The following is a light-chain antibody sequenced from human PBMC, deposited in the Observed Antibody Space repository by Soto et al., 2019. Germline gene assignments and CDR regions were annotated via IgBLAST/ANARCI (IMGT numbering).Light chain of an antibody. CDR2: GAS. J-gene: IGKJ5*01. CDR3: QQRSNWPQVT. Sequence: EIVLTQSPVTLSLSPGERATLSCRASQSVSSSYLAWYQQKPGQAPRLLIYGASSRATGIPDRFSGSGSGTDFTLTISSLEPEDFAVYYCQQRSNWPQVTFGQGTRLEIK. V-gene: IGKV3D-20*02. CDR1: QSVSSSY.